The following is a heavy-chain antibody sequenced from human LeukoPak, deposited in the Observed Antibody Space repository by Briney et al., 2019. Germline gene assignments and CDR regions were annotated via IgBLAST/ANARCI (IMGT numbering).Heavy chain of an antibody. J-gene: IGHJ6*02. Sequence: ASVKVSCKASGYTFTSYDINWVRQATGQGLEWMGWMNPNSGNTGYAQKFQGRVTMTRNTSISTAYMELSSLRSEDTAVYYCAREGITGTTGHCYYYGMDVWGQGTTVTVSS. D-gene: IGHD1-7*01. CDR2: MNPNSGNT. CDR1: GYTFTSYD. CDR3: AREGITGTTGHCYYYGMDV. V-gene: IGHV1-8*01.